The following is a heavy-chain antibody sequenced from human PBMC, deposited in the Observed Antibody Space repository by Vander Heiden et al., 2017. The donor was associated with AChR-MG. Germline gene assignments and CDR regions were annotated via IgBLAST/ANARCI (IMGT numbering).Heavy chain of an antibody. CDR2: IIPIFGTA. V-gene: IGHV1-69*01. CDR3: ARDGVSSSSWNSLGAGIDY. Sequence: QVQLVQSGAEVKKPGSSVKVSCKASGGTFSSYAISWVRQAPGQGLEWMGGIIPIFGTANYAQKFQGRVTITADESTSTAYMELSSLRSEDTAVYYCARDGVSSSSWNSLGAGIDYWGQGTLVTVSS. J-gene: IGHJ4*02. CDR1: GGTFSSYA. D-gene: IGHD6-6*01.